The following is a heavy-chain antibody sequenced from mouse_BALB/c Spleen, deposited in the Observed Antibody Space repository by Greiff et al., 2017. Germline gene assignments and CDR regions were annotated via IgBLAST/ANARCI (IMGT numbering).Heavy chain of an antibody. D-gene: IGHD2-2*01. Sequence: QVQLQQSGAELARPGPSVKLSCKASGYTFTSYWMQWVKQRPGQGLEWIGAIYPGDGDTRYTQKFKGKATLTADKSSSTAYMQLSSLASEDSAVYYCAREGYFAYWGQGTLVTVSA. CDR2: IYPGDGDT. J-gene: IGHJ3*01. CDR3: AREGYFAY. CDR1: GYTFTSYW. V-gene: IGHV1-87*01.